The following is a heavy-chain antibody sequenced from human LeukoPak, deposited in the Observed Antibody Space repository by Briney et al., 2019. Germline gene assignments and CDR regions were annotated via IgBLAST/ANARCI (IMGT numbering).Heavy chain of an antibody. CDR3: ARAVLRYFDWSYRFDY. Sequence: SETLSLTCAVYGGSFSGYYWSWIRQPPGKGLEWIGEINHSGSTNYNPSLKSRGTISVDTSKNQFSLKLSSVTAADTAVYYYARAVLRYFDWSYRFDYWGQGTLVTVSS. CDR2: INHSGST. CDR1: GGSFSGYY. D-gene: IGHD3-9*01. J-gene: IGHJ4*02. V-gene: IGHV4-34*01.